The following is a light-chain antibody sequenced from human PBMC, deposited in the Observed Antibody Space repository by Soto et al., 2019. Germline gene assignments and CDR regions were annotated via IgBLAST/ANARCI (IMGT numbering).Light chain of an antibody. Sequence: DIQLTKSPSTLSASVGDRVTITCRASQSISSWLAWYQQKPGKAPKLLIYKASSLESGVPSRFSGSGSGTEFTLTINNLQREDFATYYCQESFVTLGPFGRGTKVDIK. CDR2: KAS. CDR1: QSISSW. V-gene: IGKV1-5*03. CDR3: QESFVTLGP. J-gene: IGKJ1*01.